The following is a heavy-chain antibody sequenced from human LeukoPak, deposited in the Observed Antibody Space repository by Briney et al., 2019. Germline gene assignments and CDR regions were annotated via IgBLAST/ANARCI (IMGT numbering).Heavy chain of an antibody. Sequence: GGSLRLSCIASGFSFSSYAMNWVRLAPGKGLEWVSAINGDGGSGYNTDYADSVKGRFTISRDNSKNTLYLQMNSLRAEDTAVYYCAKRVDSWELLRDHDAFDIWGQGIMVTVSS. CDR1: GFSFSSYA. V-gene: IGHV3-23*01. D-gene: IGHD1-26*01. CDR3: AKRVDSWELLRDHDAFDI. CDR2: INGDGGSGYNT. J-gene: IGHJ3*02.